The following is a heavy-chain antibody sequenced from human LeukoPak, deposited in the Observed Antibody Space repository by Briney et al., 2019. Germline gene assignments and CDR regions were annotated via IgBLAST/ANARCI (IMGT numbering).Heavy chain of an antibody. CDR2: IRNDGSDK. CDR3: AKLLYYYDSSQPY. J-gene: IGHJ4*02. CDR1: GFTFSSYG. Sequence: GSLRLSCGASGFTFSSYGMHWVRQAPGKGLEWVTFIRNDGSDKYYADSVKGRFTISRDNSKNTLYLQMNSLRAEDTAVYYCAKLLYYYDSSQPYWGQGTLVTVSS. V-gene: IGHV3-30*02. D-gene: IGHD3-22*01.